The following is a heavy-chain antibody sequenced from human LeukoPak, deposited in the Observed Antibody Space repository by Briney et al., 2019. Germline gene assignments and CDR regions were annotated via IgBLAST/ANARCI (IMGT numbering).Heavy chain of an antibody. CDR1: GFTFSSYW. J-gene: IGHJ6*02. CDR2: INHNGNVN. V-gene: IGHV3-7*03. Sequence: GGSLRLSCAASGFTFSSYWMNWARQAPGKGLEWVASINHNGNVNYYVVSVKGRFTISRDNAKNSLYLQMSNLRAEDTAVYFCARGGGLDVWGQGATVTVSS. D-gene: IGHD3-16*01. CDR3: ARGGGLDV.